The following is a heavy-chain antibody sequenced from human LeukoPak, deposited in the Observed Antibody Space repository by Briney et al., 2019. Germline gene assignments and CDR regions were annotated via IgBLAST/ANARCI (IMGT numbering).Heavy chain of an antibody. Sequence: SETLSLTCTVSGHSISGSSYFWVWIRQPPGKGLEWIGSVSSSGSTYYNASLKSRVTLSADTSKNQFSLKLRSVTAADTSVYYCARQDVDIVATMTFDYWGQGTLVTVSS. CDR2: VSSSGST. V-gene: IGHV4-39*01. CDR3: ARQDVDIVATMTFDY. CDR1: GHSISGSSYF. J-gene: IGHJ4*02. D-gene: IGHD5-12*01.